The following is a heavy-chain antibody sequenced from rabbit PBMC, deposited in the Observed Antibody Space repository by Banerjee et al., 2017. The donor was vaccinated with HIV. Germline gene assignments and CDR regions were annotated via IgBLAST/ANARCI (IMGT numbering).Heavy chain of an antibody. J-gene: IGHJ4*01. Sequence: EESGGDLVKPEGSLTLTCTASGLDFSSSYWICWVRQAPGKGLEWIACIYTGIFISSNTYYASWVNGRFTISSDNAQNTVDLQMNSLTAADTATYFCAREGNDDYGDFYCTLWGPGT. V-gene: IGHV1S45*01. CDR3: AREGNDDYGDFYCTL. CDR2: IYTGIFISSNT. CDR1: GLDFSSSYW. D-gene: IGHD2-1*01.